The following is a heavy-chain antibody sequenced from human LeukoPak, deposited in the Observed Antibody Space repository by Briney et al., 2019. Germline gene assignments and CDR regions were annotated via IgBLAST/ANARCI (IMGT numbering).Heavy chain of an antibody. CDR2: IYHSGST. D-gene: IGHD2-15*01. CDR3: ARVAVVAATTPDAFDI. J-gene: IGHJ3*02. V-gene: IGHV4-38-2*02. CDR1: GYSISSGYY. Sequence: SETLSLTCTVSGYSISSGYYWGWIRQPPGKGLEWIGSIYHSGSTYYNPSPKSRVTISVDTSKNQFSLKLSSVTAADTAVYYCARVAVVAATTPDAFDIWGQGTMVTVSS.